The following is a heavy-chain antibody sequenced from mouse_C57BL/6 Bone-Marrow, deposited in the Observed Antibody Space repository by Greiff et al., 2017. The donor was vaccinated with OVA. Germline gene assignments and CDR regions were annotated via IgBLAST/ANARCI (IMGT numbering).Heavy chain of an antibody. CDR2: IYPGSGST. CDR1: GYTFTSYW. D-gene: IGHD2-2*01. V-gene: IGHV1-55*01. Sequence: QVQLQQPGAELVKPGASVKMSCKASGYTFTSYWITWVKQRPGQGLEWIGDIYPGSGSTNYNEKFKSKATLTVDTSSRTAYMQRSSLTSEDSAVYDCAREGVTTVYVDYWGQGTTLTVSS. CDR3: AREGVTTVYVDY. J-gene: IGHJ2*01.